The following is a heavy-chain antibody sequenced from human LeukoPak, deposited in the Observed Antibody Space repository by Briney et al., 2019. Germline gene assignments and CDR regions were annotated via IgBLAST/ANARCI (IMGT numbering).Heavy chain of an antibody. Sequence: GGSLRLSCAASGFTFSSYSMNWVRQAPGNGLEWVSSISSSSSYIYYADSVKGRFTISRDNAKNSLYLQMNSLRAEDTAVYYCARARSYSSGWYAYDYWGQGTLVTVSS. J-gene: IGHJ4*02. D-gene: IGHD6-19*01. V-gene: IGHV3-21*04. CDR2: ISSSSSYI. CDR1: GFTFSSYS. CDR3: ARARSYSSGWYAYDY.